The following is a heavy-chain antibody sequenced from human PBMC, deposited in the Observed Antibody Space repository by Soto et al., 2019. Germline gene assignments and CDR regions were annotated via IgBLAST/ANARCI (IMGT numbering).Heavy chain of an antibody. V-gene: IGHV4-61*01. CDR2: IYYSGST. J-gene: IGHJ3*02. CDR3: ARQPQYSSGWYPGAFDI. D-gene: IGHD6-19*01. Sequence: PSETLSLTCTVSGGSVSSGSYYWSWIRQPPGKGLEWIGYIYYSGSTNYHPSLKSRVTISVDTSKNQFSLKLSSVTAADTAVYYCARQPQYSSGWYPGAFDIWGQGTMVTVSS. CDR1: GGSVSSGSYY.